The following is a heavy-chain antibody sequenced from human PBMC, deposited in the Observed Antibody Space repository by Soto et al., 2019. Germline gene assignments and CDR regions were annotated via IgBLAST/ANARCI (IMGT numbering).Heavy chain of an antibody. Sequence: QVQLVQSGAEVKKPGASVKVSCKASGYTFTSYDINWVRQATGQGLEWMGWMNPNSGNTGYAQKFQGRVTMTRNTSISTAYIELRSLRSEDTAVYYSVTGFDHFDYWGQGTLVTVSS. V-gene: IGHV1-8*01. CDR3: VTGFDHFDY. CDR1: GYTFTSYD. D-gene: IGHD3-10*01. CDR2: MNPNSGNT. J-gene: IGHJ4*02.